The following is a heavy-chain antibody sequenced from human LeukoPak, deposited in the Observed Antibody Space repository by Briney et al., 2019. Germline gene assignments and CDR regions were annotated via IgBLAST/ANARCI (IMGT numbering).Heavy chain of an antibody. CDR1: GFTFSSYG. Sequence: GGSLRLSCAASGFTFSSYGMSWVRQAPGKGLEWVSAISGSGGSTYYADSVKGRFTISRDNSKNTLYLQMNSLRAEDTAVYYCARDGGRREDYWGQGALVTVSS. J-gene: IGHJ4*02. D-gene: IGHD2-15*01. CDR3: ARDGGRREDY. CDR2: ISGSGGST. V-gene: IGHV3-23*01.